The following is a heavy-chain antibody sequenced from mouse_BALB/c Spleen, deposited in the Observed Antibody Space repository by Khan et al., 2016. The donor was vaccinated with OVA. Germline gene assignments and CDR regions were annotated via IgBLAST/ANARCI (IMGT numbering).Heavy chain of an antibody. J-gene: IGHJ2*01. CDR1: GYSITSDYA. Sequence: EVQLQESGPGLVKPSQSLSLTCTVTGYSITSDYAWNWIRQFPGNKLEWMGYISYSGRNSYNPSLTSRISITRDTSKQQFFLQLNSVTTEDTATYYCARSVTITTVVATDFDYWGQGTTLTVSS. D-gene: IGHD1-1*01. CDR2: ISYSGRN. V-gene: IGHV3-2*02. CDR3: ARSVTITTVVATDFDY.